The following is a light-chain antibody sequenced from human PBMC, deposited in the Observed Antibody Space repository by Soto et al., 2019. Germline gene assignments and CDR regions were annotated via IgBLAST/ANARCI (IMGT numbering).Light chain of an antibody. V-gene: IGKV3-20*01. CDR3: QQHGGSPMYT. CDR2: GAS. Sequence: EIVLTQSPGTLSLSPGERATLSCRASQNVNSRFLAWYQHKFGQAPRLLIYGASSRATGIPDRFSGSGSGTDFTLTISRLEPEDFAVYYCQQHGGSPMYTFGQGTKLEIK. J-gene: IGKJ2*01. CDR1: QNVNSRF.